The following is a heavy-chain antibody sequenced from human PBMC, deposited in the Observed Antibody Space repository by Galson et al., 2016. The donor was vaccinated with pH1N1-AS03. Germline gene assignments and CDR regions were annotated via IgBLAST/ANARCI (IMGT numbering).Heavy chain of an antibody. V-gene: IGHV3-30-3*01. J-gene: IGHJ4*02. CDR3: ARMAAAGD. Sequence: SLRLSCVASGFIFSSYAMHWVRQAPGKGLEWVAVISSDGGKKYYADSVKGRFTTSRDNSKNTLNLQLTSLRSEDTAVYYCARMAAAGDWGQGTLVTVSS. CDR2: ISSDGGKK. CDR1: GFIFSSYA. D-gene: IGHD6-13*01.